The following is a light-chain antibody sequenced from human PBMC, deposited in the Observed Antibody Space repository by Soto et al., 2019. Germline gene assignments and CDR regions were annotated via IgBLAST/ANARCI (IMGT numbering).Light chain of an antibody. CDR3: QQYDAWPLT. Sequence: EIVLAQSPVTLSLSPGERATLSCRASQSVTSNYLAWYQQKPGQAPGLLIYDTSTRASGVPARFSGSWSGTEFTLTINSLQSEDFAVYYCQQYDAWPLTFGGGTKVDIK. CDR1: QSVTSNY. V-gene: IGKV3D-15*01. J-gene: IGKJ4*01. CDR2: DTS.